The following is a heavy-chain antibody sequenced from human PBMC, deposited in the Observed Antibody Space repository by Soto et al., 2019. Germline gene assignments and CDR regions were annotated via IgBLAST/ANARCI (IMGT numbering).Heavy chain of an antibody. V-gene: IGHV1-58*01. CDR3: AAVPFWSGYYRGDLMDV. CDR2: IVVGSGNT. Sequence: SVKVSCKASGFTFTSSAVQWVRQARGQRLEWIGWIVVGSGNTNYAQKFQERVTITRDMSTSTAYMELSSLRSEDTAVYYCAAVPFWSGYYRGDLMDVWGQGSTVTVSS. J-gene: IGHJ6*02. D-gene: IGHD3-3*01. CDR1: GFTFTSSA.